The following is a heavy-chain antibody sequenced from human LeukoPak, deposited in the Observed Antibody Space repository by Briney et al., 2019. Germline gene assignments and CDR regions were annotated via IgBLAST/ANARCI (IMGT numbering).Heavy chain of an antibody. CDR1: GFTFSSYV. CDR3: AKPLYCSDGSCLNWFDA. CDR2: ISYDGSNE. D-gene: IGHD2-15*01. Sequence: GGSLRLSCAASGFTFSSYVMHWVRQAPGKGLEWVAIISYDGSNEYYADSVKGRFTISRDNSKNTLYLQMNSLRAADTAVYYCAKPLYCSDGSCLNWFDAWGQGTLVTVSS. J-gene: IGHJ5*02. V-gene: IGHV3-30*04.